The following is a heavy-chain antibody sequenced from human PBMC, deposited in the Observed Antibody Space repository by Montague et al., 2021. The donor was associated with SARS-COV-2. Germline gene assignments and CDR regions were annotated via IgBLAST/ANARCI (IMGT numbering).Heavy chain of an antibody. CDR2: IDWDDDK. D-gene: IGHD3-9*01. CDR1: GFSLSTSGMC. Sequence: VKPTQTLTLTCTFSGFSLSTSGMCVSWIRQPPGKALEWLALIDWDDDKYYSTSLKTRLTISKDTSKNQVVLTMTNMDPVDTATYYCARIRDYDILTGSYSGFDYRGQGTLVTVSS. CDR3: ARIRDYDILTGSYSGFDY. J-gene: IGHJ4*02. V-gene: IGHV2-70*01.